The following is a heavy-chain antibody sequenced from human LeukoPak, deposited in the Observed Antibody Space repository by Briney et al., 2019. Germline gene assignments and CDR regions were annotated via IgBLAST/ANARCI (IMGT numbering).Heavy chain of an antibody. Sequence: SQTLSLTCTVSGGFISSGNYYWSWIRQPAGKGLEWIGRIYTSGSTNYNPSLKSRVTISVDTSKNQFSLKLNSVTAADTAVYYCARGFIAAANAFDYWGQGTLVTVSS. J-gene: IGHJ4*02. CDR3: ARGFIAAANAFDY. CDR1: GGFISSGNYY. V-gene: IGHV4-61*02. D-gene: IGHD6-13*01. CDR2: IYTSGST.